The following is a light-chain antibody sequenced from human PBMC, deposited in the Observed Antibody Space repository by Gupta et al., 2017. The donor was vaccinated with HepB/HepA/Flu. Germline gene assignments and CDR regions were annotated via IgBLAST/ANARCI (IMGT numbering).Light chain of an antibody. J-gene: IGLJ1*01. V-gene: IGLV2-14*03. CDR1: SSDVGGSNS. CDR3: CSYGSSWTYV. Sequence: SALTQPASVSGSPGQSIHISCPATSSDVGGSNSVSWYQHHPGKGPRFIMYDVSNRPSGVSNRFSCSKSGNTASLTISGLQAEDEADYYCCSYGSSWTYVFGTGTKVTVL. CDR2: DVS.